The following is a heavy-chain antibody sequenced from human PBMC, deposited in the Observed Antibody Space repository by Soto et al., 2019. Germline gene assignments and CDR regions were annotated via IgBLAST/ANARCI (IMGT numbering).Heavy chain of an antibody. CDR1: GGSFSGYY. CDR2: INHSGST. J-gene: IGHJ4*02. V-gene: IGHV4-34*01. Sequence: QVQLQQWGAGLLKPSETLSLTCAVYGGSFSGYYWSWIRQPPGKGREWIGEINHSGSTNYNPSLKSRVNISVDTSKNQFSLKLSSVTAADTAVYYCARRLTSRRRYFDYWGQGTLVTVSS. CDR3: ARRLTSRRRYFDY.